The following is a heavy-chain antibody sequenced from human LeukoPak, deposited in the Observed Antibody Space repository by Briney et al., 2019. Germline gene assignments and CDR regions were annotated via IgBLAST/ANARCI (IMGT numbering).Heavy chain of an antibody. CDR1: GGTFSSYA. CDR3: ARDKAKAATRPTTYYYYYYGMDV. J-gene: IGHJ6*02. Sequence: ASVKVSCKASGGTFSSYAISWVRQAPGQGLEWMGRIIPILGIANYAQEFQGRVTITADKSTSTAYMELSSLRSEDTAVYYCARDKAKAATRPTTYYYYYYGMDVWGQGTTVTVSS. D-gene: IGHD2-15*01. V-gene: IGHV1-69*04. CDR2: IIPILGIA.